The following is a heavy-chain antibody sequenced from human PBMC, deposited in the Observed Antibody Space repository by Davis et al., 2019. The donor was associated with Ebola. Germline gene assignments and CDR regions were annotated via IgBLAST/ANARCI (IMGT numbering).Heavy chain of an antibody. Sequence: GESLKISCAASGFIFSSAWMTWVRQAPGKGLEWVANINQDGSEKNYVDSVKGRFTTSRDNAKNSLYLQMNSLRAEDTAAYYCARGHYGMDVWGKGTTVTVSS. CDR2: INQDGSEK. J-gene: IGHJ6*04. CDR1: GFIFSSAW. CDR3: ARGHYGMDV. V-gene: IGHV3-7*01.